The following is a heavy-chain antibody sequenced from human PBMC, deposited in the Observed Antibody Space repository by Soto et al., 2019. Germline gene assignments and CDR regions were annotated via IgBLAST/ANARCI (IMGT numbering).Heavy chain of an antibody. V-gene: IGHV4-59*01. CDR2: IYYSGST. Sequence: LSLTCTVSGGSISSYYWSWIRQPPGKGLEWIGYIYYSGSTNYNPSLKSRVTISVDTSKNQFSLKLSSVTAADTAVYYCARGSIAARRVGWFDPWGQGTLVTVSS. CDR1: GGSISSYY. D-gene: IGHD6-6*01. CDR3: ARGSIAARRVGWFDP. J-gene: IGHJ5*02.